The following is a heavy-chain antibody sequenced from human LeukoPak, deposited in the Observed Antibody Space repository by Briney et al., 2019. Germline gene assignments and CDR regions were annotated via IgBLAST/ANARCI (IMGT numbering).Heavy chain of an antibody. CDR1: GFTFSSYS. Sequence: GGSLRLSCAASGFTFSSYSMNWVRQAPGKGLEWVSGISWNSGSIGYADSVKGRFTISRDNAKNSLYLQMNSLRAEDTALYYCAKDMYGSGSYYGFDYWGQGTLVTVSS. V-gene: IGHV3-9*01. D-gene: IGHD3-10*01. CDR2: ISWNSGSI. CDR3: AKDMYGSGSYYGFDY. J-gene: IGHJ4*02.